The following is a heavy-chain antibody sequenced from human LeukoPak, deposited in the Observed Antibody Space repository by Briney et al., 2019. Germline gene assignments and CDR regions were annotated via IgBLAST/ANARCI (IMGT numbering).Heavy chain of an antibody. V-gene: IGHV3-53*01. CDR2: IYSGGMT. Sequence: PGGSLRLSCVVSGLTVSSNYMNWVRQAPGKGLKWVSVIYSGGMTYYADSVKGRFAISRDTSKNTLYLQMNSLRDEDTAVYYCARERRYCSGDNCYSGFDYWGRGTLVTVSS. J-gene: IGHJ4*02. D-gene: IGHD2-15*01. CDR3: ARERRYCSGDNCYSGFDY. CDR1: GLTVSSNY.